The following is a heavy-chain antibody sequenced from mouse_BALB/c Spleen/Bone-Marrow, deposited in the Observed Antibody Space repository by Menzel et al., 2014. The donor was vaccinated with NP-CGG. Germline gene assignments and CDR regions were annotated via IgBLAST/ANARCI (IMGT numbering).Heavy chain of an antibody. V-gene: IGHV1-67*01. CDR1: GYTFXDYA. Sequence: QVQLQQSGPELVRPGVSVKIPCKGSGYTFXDYAIHWVKQSPAKSLEWIGVISTYSGNTKYNQKFKDKATMTVDKSSSTAYMELARLTSEDSAIYYCARRTTGYAMDYWGQGTSVTVSS. J-gene: IGHJ4*01. CDR2: ISTYSGNT. CDR3: ARRTTGYAMDY.